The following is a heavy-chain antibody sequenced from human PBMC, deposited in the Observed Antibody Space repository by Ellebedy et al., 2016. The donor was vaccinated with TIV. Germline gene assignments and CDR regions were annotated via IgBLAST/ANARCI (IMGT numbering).Heavy chain of an antibody. CDR2: IKSETDGGTT. CDR1: GFTFRNAW. J-gene: IGHJ4*02. Sequence: PGGSLRLSCAVSGFTFRNAWMNWVRQAPGKGLEWVGRIKSETDGGTTDYAAPVKGRVTITRDDSKNTVYLQMNSLKTEDTAVYYCTTTGDIRYPYYFDYWGQGALVTVSS. D-gene: IGHD2-15*01. CDR3: TTTGDIRYPYYFDY. V-gene: IGHV3-15*07.